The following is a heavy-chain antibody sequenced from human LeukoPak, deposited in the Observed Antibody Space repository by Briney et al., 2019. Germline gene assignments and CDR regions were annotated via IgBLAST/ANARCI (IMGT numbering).Heavy chain of an antibody. CDR3: ARERVVYCSSTSCPLNV. CDR2: IIPIFGTA. Sequence: ASVKVSCKASGGTFSSYAISWVRQAPGQGLEWMGGIIPIFGTANYAQKFQGRVTITADESTSTAYMELSSLRSEDTAVYYCARERVVYCSSTSCPLNVWGKGTTVTVSS. D-gene: IGHD2-2*01. V-gene: IGHV1-69*13. CDR1: GGTFSSYA. J-gene: IGHJ6*04.